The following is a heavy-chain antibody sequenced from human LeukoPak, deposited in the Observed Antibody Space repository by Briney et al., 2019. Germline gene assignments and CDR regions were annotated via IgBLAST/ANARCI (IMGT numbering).Heavy chain of an antibody. CDR2: IYYSGST. V-gene: IGHV4-30-4*08. Sequence: SQTLSLTCTVSGGSISSGDYYWSWIRQPPGKGLEWIGYIYYSGSTNYNPSLKSRVTISVDTSKNQFSLKLSSVTAADTAVYYCARHGDWDYYGSGSSPFDYWGQGTLVTVSS. J-gene: IGHJ4*02. CDR1: GGSISSGDYY. D-gene: IGHD3-10*01. CDR3: ARHGDWDYYGSGSSPFDY.